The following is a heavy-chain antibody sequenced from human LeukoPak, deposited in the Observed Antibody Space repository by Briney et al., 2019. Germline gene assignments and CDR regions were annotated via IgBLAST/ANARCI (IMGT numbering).Heavy chain of an antibody. D-gene: IGHD3-10*01. CDR1: GGSISSYY. J-gene: IGHJ5*02. Sequence: SETLSLTCTVSGGSISSYYWSWIRQPPGKGLEWIGYIYYSGSTNYSPSLKSRVTISVDTSKNQFSLKLSSVTAADTAVYYCARDEGFSNWFDPWGQGTLVTVSS. CDR3: ARDEGFSNWFDP. CDR2: IYYSGST. V-gene: IGHV4-59*01.